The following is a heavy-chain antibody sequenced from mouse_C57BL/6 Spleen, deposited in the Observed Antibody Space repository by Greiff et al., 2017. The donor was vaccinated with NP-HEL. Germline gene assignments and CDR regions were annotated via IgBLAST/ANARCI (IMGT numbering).Heavy chain of an antibody. V-gene: IGHV5-17*01. Sequence: EVQLQQSGGGLVKPGGSLKLSCAASGFTFSDYGMHWVRQAPEKGLEWVAYISSGSSTIYYADTVKGRFTISRDNAKNTLFLQMTSLRSEDTAMYYCARVSDSSGYDYYAMDYWGQGTSVTVSS. CDR3: ARVSDSSGYDYYAMDY. CDR1: GFTFSDYG. D-gene: IGHD3-2*02. CDR2: ISSGSSTI. J-gene: IGHJ4*01.